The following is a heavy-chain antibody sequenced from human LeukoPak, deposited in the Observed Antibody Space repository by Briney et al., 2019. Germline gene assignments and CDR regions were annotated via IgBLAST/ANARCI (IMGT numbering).Heavy chain of an antibody. D-gene: IGHD3-22*01. CDR3: ARDLAYYYDTSGYSPEI. Sequence: SLRLSCAASGFTFSSYGIHWVRQAPGKGLGWVAVISYDGSNKYYADSVKGRFTISRDNSKSTLYLQINSLSAEDTAVYYGARDLAYYYDTSGYSPEIWGPGTLVTVSS. V-gene: IGHV3-30*03. J-gene: IGHJ4*01. CDR1: GFTFSSYG. CDR2: ISYDGSNK.